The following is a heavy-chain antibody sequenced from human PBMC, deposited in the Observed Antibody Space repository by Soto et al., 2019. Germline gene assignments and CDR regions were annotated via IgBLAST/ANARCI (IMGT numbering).Heavy chain of an antibody. CDR2: IKQGGSKK. CDR3: AREAREQGGMAV. CDR1: GFPFSGYW. J-gene: IGHJ6*02. Sequence: LSCEASGFPFSGYWMCWVRPAPGKRLEWVANIKQGGSKKHYVDPVKVRFTISRDDAKNSLYLQMHSLRLEDPAVYYCAREAREQGGMAVWGQVTTLPVSS. V-gene: IGHV3-7*01.